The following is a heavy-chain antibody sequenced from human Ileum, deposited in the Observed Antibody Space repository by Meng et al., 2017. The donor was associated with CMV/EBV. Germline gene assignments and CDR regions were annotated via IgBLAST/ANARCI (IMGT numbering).Heavy chain of an antibody. Sequence: GGSLRLSCAASGFTFSSYSMNWVRQAPGKGLEWVSSTSSSSSYIYYADSVKGRFTISRDNAKNSLYLQMNSLRAEDTAVYYCARDPTQTGYYSYYYYGMDVWGQGTTVTVSS. J-gene: IGHJ6*02. V-gene: IGHV3-21*01. CDR3: ARDPTQTGYYSYYYYGMDV. CDR2: TSSSSSYI. D-gene: IGHD3-9*01. CDR1: GFTFSSYS.